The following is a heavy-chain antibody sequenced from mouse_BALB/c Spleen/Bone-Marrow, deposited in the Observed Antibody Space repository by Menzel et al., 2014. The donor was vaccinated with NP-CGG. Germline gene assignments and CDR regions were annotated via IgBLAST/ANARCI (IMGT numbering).Heavy chain of an antibody. Sequence: VQLKQSGPELVKPGASVKISCKASGYSFTGYFMNWVMQSHGKSLEWIGRINPYNGDTFYNQKFKGKATLTVDKSSSTAHMELRSLASEDSAVYYCARVTTDGYFDVWGAGTTVTVSS. CDR1: GYSFTGYF. CDR3: ARVTTDGYFDV. J-gene: IGHJ1*01. D-gene: IGHD1-1*01. CDR2: INPYNGDT. V-gene: IGHV1-20*02.